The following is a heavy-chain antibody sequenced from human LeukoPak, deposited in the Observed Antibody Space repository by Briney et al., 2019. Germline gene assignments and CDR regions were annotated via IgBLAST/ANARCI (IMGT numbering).Heavy chain of an antibody. D-gene: IGHD6-6*01. CDR3: AREGPYSDSSRSRFDY. Sequence: ASVKVSCKASGYTFTNYYIHWVRQAPGQGLEWTGIINPSGGSTSYAQKFQGRVTMSRNTSTSTVYMELSSLRSEDTAVYYCAREGPYSDSSRSRFDYWGQGTLVTVSS. V-gene: IGHV1-46*01. CDR2: INPSGGST. J-gene: IGHJ4*02. CDR1: GYTFTNYY.